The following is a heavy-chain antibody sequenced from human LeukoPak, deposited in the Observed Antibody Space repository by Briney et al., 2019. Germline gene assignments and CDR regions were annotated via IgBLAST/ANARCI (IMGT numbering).Heavy chain of an antibody. CDR2: ISAYNGNT. J-gene: IGHJ5*02. Sequence: ASVKVSCKASGYTFTSYGISWVRQAPGQGLEWMGWISAYNGNTNYAQKLQGRVTMTTETSTSTAYMELRSLRSDDTAVYYCARAKASLADTAMVSWNWFDPWGQGTLVTVSS. CDR1: GYTFTSYG. V-gene: IGHV1-18*01. CDR3: ARAKASLADTAMVSWNWFDP. D-gene: IGHD5-18*01.